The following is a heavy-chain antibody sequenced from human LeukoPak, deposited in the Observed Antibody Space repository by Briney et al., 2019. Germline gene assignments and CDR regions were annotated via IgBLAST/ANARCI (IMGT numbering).Heavy chain of an antibody. J-gene: IGHJ4*02. V-gene: IGHV3-7*01. Sequence: GGSLRLSCAASGFTFNKYWLTWVRQAPGKGLEWVANINQGDSQIYYLESVEGRFIITRNNAKNSLHLQMNNIRAEDTDIYYCERGYYYSGTYYLSFFDYWGQGTLVTVSS. D-gene: IGHD3-10*01. CDR3: ERGYYYSGTYYLSFFDY. CDR2: INQGDSQI. CDR1: GFTFNKYW.